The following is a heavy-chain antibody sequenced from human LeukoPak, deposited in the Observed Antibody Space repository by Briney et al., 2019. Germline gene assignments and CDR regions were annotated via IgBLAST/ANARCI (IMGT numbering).Heavy chain of an antibody. CDR2: IYYSGST. Sequence: PSQTLSLTCTVSGGSISSGGYYWSWIRQHPGKGLEWIRYIYYSGSTYYNPSLKSRVTISVDTSKNQFSLKLSSVTAADTAVYYCARDLLAGSGYYYYYYGMDVWGQGTTVTVSS. CDR1: GGSISSGGYY. CDR3: ARDLLAGSGYYYYYYGMDV. D-gene: IGHD3-22*01. V-gene: IGHV4-31*03. J-gene: IGHJ6*02.